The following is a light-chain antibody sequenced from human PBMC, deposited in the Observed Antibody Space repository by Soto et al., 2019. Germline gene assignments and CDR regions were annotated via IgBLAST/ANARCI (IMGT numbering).Light chain of an antibody. V-gene: IGLV2-23*02. CDR3: CSHGGSSIYVV. J-gene: IGLJ2*01. CDR1: SSDVGSYNL. Sequence: QSALTQPASVSGSPGQSITISCTGTSSDVGSYNLVSWYQQHPGKAPKLMIYEVSKRPSGVSDRFSGSKSGNTASLTISGLQAEDEADYYCCSHGGSSIYVVIGGGTKVTVL. CDR2: EVS.